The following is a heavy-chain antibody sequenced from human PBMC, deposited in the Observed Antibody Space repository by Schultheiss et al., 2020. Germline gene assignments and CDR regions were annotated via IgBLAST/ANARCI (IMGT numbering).Heavy chain of an antibody. CDR2: IYYSGNT. V-gene: IGHV4-31*03. Sequence: SETLSLTCTVSGGSISSGGYYWSWIRQHPGKGLEWIGYIYYSGNTYYNPSLKSRVTISVDTSKNQFSLKLSSVTAADTAVYYCARTGYSSSWTDFDYWGQGTLVTVSS. J-gene: IGHJ4*02. D-gene: IGHD6-13*01. CDR1: GGSISSGGYY. CDR3: ARTGYSSSWTDFDY.